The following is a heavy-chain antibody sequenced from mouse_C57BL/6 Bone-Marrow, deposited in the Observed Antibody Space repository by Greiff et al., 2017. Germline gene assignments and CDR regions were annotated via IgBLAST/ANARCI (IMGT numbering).Heavy chain of an antibody. D-gene: IGHD1-1*01. CDR3: ARYYYGSNFDY. Sequence: EVQLQQSGPVLVKPGASVKMSCKASGYTFTDYYMNWVKQSHGKSLEWIGVINPYNGGTSYNQKFKGKATLTVDKSSSTAYMELNSLTSEDSAVYYCARYYYGSNFDYWGQCTTLTFSS. CDR1: GYTFTDYY. V-gene: IGHV1-19*01. J-gene: IGHJ2*01. CDR2: INPYNGGT.